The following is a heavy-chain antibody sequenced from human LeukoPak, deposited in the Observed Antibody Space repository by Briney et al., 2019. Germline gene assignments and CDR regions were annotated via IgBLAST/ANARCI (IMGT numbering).Heavy chain of an antibody. J-gene: IGHJ5*02. V-gene: IGHV1-8*01. CDR1: GYTFTSYD. Sequence: GASVKVSCKASGYTFTSYDINWVRQATGQGLEWMGWMNPNSGNTGYAQKFQGRVTMTRNTSISTAYMELSSLRSEDTAVYYCARGRVPGTDYASGSYYTRSWFPPWGKGTLV. CDR2: MNPNSGNT. D-gene: IGHD3-10*01. CDR3: ARGRVPGTDYASGSYYTRSWFPP.